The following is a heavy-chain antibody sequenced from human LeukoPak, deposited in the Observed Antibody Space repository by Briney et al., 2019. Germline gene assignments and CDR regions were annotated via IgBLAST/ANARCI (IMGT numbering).Heavy chain of an antibody. D-gene: IGHD3-3*01. CDR2: IYYSGST. CDR1: GGSISSYY. J-gene: IGHJ6*03. Sequence: SETLSLTCTVSGGSISSYYWSWIRQPPGKGLEWIGYIYYSGSTNYNPSLKSRVTISVDTSKNQFSLKLSSVTAADTAVYYCARHATFYDFWSGEPSYYYYYMDVWGKGTTVTVSS. CDR3: ARHATFYDFWSGEPSYYYYYMDV. V-gene: IGHV4-59*01.